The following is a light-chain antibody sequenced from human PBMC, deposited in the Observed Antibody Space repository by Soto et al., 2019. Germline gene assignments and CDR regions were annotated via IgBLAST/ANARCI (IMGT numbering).Light chain of an antibody. J-gene: IGKJ5*01. Sequence: DNQLTQSPSSISASVGDRFTITCLAIQAVNSWLAWFQQKPGMAPKLVIYYVSSLQSGVPSRFRGSGFGTEFTLTISSLQPEDFETYYCQQSNNHPISFGQGTRLEIK. CDR3: QQSNNHPIS. CDR2: YVS. CDR1: QAVNSW. V-gene: IGKV1-12*01.